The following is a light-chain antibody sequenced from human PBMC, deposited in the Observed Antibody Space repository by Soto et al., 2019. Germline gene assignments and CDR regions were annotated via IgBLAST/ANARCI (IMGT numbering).Light chain of an antibody. CDR3: QQCRT. V-gene: IGKV3-20*01. CDR2: GAS. Sequence: EIVFAQSPSTLSLSPGERATLSCRASQSVSSSYLAWYQQKPGQAPRLLIYGASRRATGIPDRFSGSGSGTDFTLTISRLEPEDFAVYYCQQCRTFGQGTKVDIK. J-gene: IGKJ1*01. CDR1: QSVSSSY.